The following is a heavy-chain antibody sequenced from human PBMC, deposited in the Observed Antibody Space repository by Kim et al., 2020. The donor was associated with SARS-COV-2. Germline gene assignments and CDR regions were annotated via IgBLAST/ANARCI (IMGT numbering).Heavy chain of an antibody. V-gene: IGHV3-43D*03. CDR2: ISWDGGST. CDR3: AKDQRRLRREMATDYYYYYYGMDV. Sequence: GGSLRLSCAASGFTFDDYAMHWVRQAPGKGLEWVSLISWDGGSTYYADSVKGRFTISRDNSKNSLYLQMNSLRAEDTALYYCAKDQRRLRREMATDYYYYYYGMDVWGQGTTVTVSS. CDR1: GFTFDDYA. D-gene: IGHD5-12*01. J-gene: IGHJ6*02.